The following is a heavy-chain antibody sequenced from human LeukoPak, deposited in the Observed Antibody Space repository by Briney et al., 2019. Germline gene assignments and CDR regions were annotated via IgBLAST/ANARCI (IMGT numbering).Heavy chain of an antibody. D-gene: IGHD3-16*01. CDR3: ARFDHVWETHGMDAFDL. CDR1: GGSFSGYY. CDR2: INHSGST. Sequence: SETLSLTCAVYGGSFSGYYWSWIHQPPGKGLEWIGEINHSGSTNYNPSLKSRVTISVDTSKNQFSLKLTSVTASDTAVYYCARFDHVWETHGMDAFDLWGQGTMVTVSS. J-gene: IGHJ3*01. V-gene: IGHV4-34*01.